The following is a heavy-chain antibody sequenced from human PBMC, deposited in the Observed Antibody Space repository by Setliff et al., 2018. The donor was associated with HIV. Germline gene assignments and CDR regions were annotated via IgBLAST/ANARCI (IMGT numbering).Heavy chain of an antibody. CDR2: IYYSGSP. J-gene: IGHJ6*03. CDR3: ARQPRITMVRGVYGAGDYYMDV. D-gene: IGHD3-10*01. V-gene: IGHV4-39*01. Sequence: PSETLSLTCTVSGGSISSSSYYWGWIRQPPGKGLEWIGSIYYSGSPYYNPSLKSRVTISVDTSRHQFSLKLSSVTAADTAVYYCARQPRITMVRGVYGAGDYYMDVWGKGTTVTVSS. CDR1: GGSISSSSYY.